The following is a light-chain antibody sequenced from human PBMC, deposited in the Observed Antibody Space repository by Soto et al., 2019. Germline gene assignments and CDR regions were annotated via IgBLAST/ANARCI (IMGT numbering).Light chain of an antibody. CDR3: QQYNTWLWT. CDR1: QNVNAN. Sequence: EVVMTQSPATLSVSPGERATLSCRASQNVNANLAWYQQKPGQAPRLLIHGASTRATGIPARFSGSGFGTEVTXXIXRXXSEDFEVYYCQQYNTWLWTFGQGNKVEGK. J-gene: IGKJ1*01. V-gene: IGKV3-15*01. CDR2: GAS.